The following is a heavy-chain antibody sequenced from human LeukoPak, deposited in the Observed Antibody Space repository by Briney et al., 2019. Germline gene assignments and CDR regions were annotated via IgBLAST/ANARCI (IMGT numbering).Heavy chain of an antibody. J-gene: IGHJ4*02. CDR3: ARSPRYGDFDF. CDR2: IISDNGKT. Sequence: SETLSPTCTVSGGSITTSYWSWIRQPPGKGLEWVGYIISDNGKTYYSPSLKSRVTISLDTSKNQFSLKLISVTAADTAVYYCARSPRYGDFDFWGQGTLVTVSS. V-gene: IGHV4-59*12. CDR1: GGSITTSY. D-gene: IGHD1-20*01.